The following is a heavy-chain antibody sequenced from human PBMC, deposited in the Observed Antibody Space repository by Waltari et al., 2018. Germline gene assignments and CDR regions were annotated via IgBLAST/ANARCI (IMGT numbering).Heavy chain of an antibody. Sequence: QLQLQESGPGLVKPSETLSLTCTVSGGSISSSSYYWGWIRQPPGKGLEWIGSIYYSGSTSYNPALKSRVTISVDTSKNQFSLKLSSVTAADTAVYYCARGGYDILTGYYGVEDWFDPWGQGTLVTVSS. CDR2: IYYSGST. V-gene: IGHV4-39*07. D-gene: IGHD3-9*01. CDR1: GGSISSSSYY. CDR3: ARGGYDILTGYYGVEDWFDP. J-gene: IGHJ5*02.